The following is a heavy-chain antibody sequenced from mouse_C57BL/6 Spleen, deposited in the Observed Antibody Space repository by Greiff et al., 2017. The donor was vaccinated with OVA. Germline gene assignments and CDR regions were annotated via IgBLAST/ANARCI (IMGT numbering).Heavy chain of an antibody. Sequence: DVQLVESGEGLVKPGGSLKLSCAASGFTFSSYAMSWVRQTPEKRLEWVAYISSGGDYIYYADTVKGRFTISRDNARNTLYLQMSSLKSEDTAMYYCTREPLYDYAMDYWGQGTSVTVSS. CDR1: GFTFSSYA. CDR3: TREPLYDYAMDY. D-gene: IGHD1-1*01. V-gene: IGHV5-9-1*02. CDR2: ISSGGDYI. J-gene: IGHJ4*01.